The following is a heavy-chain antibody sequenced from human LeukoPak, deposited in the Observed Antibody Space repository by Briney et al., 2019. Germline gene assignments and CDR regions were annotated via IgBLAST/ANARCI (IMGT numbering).Heavy chain of an antibody. V-gene: IGHV4-39*01. D-gene: IGHD6-13*01. CDR1: GGSISSSSYY. CDR3: ARTAPSSSWYPV. CDR2: IYYSGST. J-gene: IGHJ4*02. Sequence: PSETLSLTCTVSGGSISSSSYYWGWIRQPPGKGLEWIGSIYYSGSTYYNPSLKSRVTISVDTSKNQFSLKLSSVTAADTAVYYCARTAPSSSWYPVWGQGTLVTVSS.